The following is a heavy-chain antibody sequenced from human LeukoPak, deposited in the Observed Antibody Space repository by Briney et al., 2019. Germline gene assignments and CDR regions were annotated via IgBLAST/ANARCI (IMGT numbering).Heavy chain of an antibody. CDR1: GFTLKSYS. J-gene: IGHJ4*02. V-gene: IGHV3-23*01. D-gene: IGHD5-18*01. CDR3: AKLWIQLWDRKMNSDY. Sequence: GGSLTLSCSASGFTLKSYSMSGVRQPPGKGLDWVASICGSGCSTYYPDSVKGRFTISSDNSKNTLYPQMNSLRAEDTAVYYRAKLWIQLWDRKMNSDYWGQGTLVTVSS. CDR2: ICGSGCST.